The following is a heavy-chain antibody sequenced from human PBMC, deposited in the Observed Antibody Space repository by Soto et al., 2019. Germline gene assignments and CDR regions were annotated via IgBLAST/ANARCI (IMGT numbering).Heavy chain of an antibody. V-gene: IGHV1-18*01. CDR2: ISVYNGNT. D-gene: IGHD2-2*01. CDR1: GYTFTSYG. CDR3: ARATVPGARRIDY. Sequence: ASVKVSCKASGYTFTSYGISWVRQAPGQGLEWMGWISVYNGNTNYAQKLQGRVAMTTDTSTGTAYMELGSLTSDDTAMYYCARATVPGARRIDYWGQGTLVTVSS. J-gene: IGHJ4*02.